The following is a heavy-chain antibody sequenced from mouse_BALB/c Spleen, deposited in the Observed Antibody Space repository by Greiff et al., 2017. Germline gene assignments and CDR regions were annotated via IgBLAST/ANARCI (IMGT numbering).Heavy chain of an antibody. CDR1: GFTFSSFG. D-gene: IGHD4-1*01. Sequence: EVKLVESGGGLVQPGGSRKFSCAASGFTFSSFGMHWVRQAPEKGLEWVAYISSGSSTIYYADTVKGRFTISRDNPKNTLFLQMTSLRSEDTAMYYCARCTGDYAMGYWGQGTSVTVSS. CDR2: ISSGSSTI. V-gene: IGHV5-17*02. J-gene: IGHJ4*01. CDR3: ARCTGDYAMGY.